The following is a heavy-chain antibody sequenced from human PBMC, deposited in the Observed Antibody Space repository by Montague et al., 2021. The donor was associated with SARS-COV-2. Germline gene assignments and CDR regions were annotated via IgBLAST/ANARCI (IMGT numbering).Heavy chain of an antibody. CDR3: ARDGGVPGGVDVFDR. CDR2: VYYGGSS. Sequence: SETLSLTCTVSGDSISNYYWSWIRQPPGKGLEWIGYVYYGGSSVYNPSLKSRATISLDTPKNQFSLNLSSVSGADTAVYYCARDGGVPGGVDVFDRWGPGTLVTVSS. CDR1: GDSISNYY. J-gene: IGHJ3*02. D-gene: IGHD2-2*01. V-gene: IGHV4-59*01.